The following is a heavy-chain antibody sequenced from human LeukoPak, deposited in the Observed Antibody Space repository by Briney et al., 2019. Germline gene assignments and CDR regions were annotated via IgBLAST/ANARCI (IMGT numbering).Heavy chain of an antibody. CDR1: GFTFSSYA. CDR2: ISSSGTYT. Sequence: PGGSLRLSCGASGFTFSSYAMTWVRQAPGKGLEWVSSISSSGTYTYYADSMRGRFIISRDNATNSLYLQMSSLRAEDTAVYYCTRDRGWLQSAYFDFWGQGTLVTVSS. V-gene: IGHV3-21*01. CDR3: TRDRGWLQSAYFDF. J-gene: IGHJ4*02. D-gene: IGHD5-24*01.